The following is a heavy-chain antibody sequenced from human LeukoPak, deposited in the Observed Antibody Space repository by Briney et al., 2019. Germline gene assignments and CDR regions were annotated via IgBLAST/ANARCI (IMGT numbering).Heavy chain of an antibody. D-gene: IGHD4-17*01. J-gene: IGHJ6*04. CDR1: GGTFSSYA. V-gene: IGHV1-69*06. CDR2: IIPIFGTA. Sequence: SVKVSCEASGGTFSSYAISWVRQAPGQGLEWMGGIIPIFGTANYAQKFQGRVTITADKSTSTAYMELSSLRSEDTAVYYCARNPHDYGDYSYYYYYGMDVWGKGTTVTVSS. CDR3: ARNPHDYGDYSYYYYYGMDV.